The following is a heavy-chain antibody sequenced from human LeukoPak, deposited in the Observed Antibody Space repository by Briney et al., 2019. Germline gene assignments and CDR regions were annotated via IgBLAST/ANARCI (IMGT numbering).Heavy chain of an antibody. Sequence: GASVKVSCKASGYTFTSYDINWVRQAPGQGLEWMGWINPNSGGTNYAQKFQGRVTMTRDTSISTAYMELSRLRSDDTAVYYCARESDCSSTSCEFDYWGQGTLVTVSS. D-gene: IGHD2-2*01. CDR3: ARESDCSSTSCEFDY. J-gene: IGHJ4*02. V-gene: IGHV1-2*02. CDR1: GYTFTSYD. CDR2: INPNSGGT.